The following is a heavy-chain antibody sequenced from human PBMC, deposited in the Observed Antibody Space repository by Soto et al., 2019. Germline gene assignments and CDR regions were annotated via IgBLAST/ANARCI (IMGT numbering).Heavy chain of an antibody. Sequence: QVQLQESGPGLVKPSQTLSLTCTVSGGSISSGGYYWSWIRQHPGKGLEWIGYIYYSGSTYYNPSLKSRFTISVDTSKKQFSLKLSSVTAADTAVYYCAREGYSYGYGGYYYYGMDVWGQGTTVTVSS. CDR2: IYYSGST. D-gene: IGHD5-18*01. CDR3: AREGYSYGYGGYYYYGMDV. CDR1: GGSISSGGYY. J-gene: IGHJ6*02. V-gene: IGHV4-31*03.